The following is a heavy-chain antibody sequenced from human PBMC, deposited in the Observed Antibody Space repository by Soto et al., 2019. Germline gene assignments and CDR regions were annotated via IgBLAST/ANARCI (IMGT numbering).Heavy chain of an antibody. CDR2: ISSTTNYI. Sequence: GGSLRLSCAASGFTFTRYSMNWVRQAPGKGLEWVSSISSTTNYIYYADSMKGRFTVSRDNAKNSVYLEMNSLRAEDTAVYYCARPYGSGSPYYGMDVWGQGTTVTVSS. V-gene: IGHV3-21*01. D-gene: IGHD3-10*01. CDR1: GFTFTRYS. J-gene: IGHJ6*02. CDR3: ARPYGSGSPYYGMDV.